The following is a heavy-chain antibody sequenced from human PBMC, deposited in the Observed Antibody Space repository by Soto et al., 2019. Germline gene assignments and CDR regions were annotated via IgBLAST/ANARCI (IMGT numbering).Heavy chain of an antibody. CDR2: ISPNNGNT. Sequence: QVQLVQSGAEVKKPGASVRVSCEASGYTFTSYGFNWVRQAPGQGLEWMGWISPNNGNTNYAQKFQGRVTMTTDTSTSTVYMELRSLRSDDTAVYYCARVESSGWLHNWGPGTLVTVSS. J-gene: IGHJ4*02. CDR3: ARVESSGWLHN. V-gene: IGHV1-18*01. CDR1: GYTFTSYG. D-gene: IGHD6-19*01.